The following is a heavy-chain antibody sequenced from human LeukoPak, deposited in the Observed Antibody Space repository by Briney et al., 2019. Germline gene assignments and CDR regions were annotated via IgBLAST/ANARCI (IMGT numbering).Heavy chain of an antibody. CDR3: ASRQWLVSSFDY. Sequence: PGGSLRLSCAASGFTFSSYGMNWVRQAPGKGLEWVSYISSSGTTIYYADSVQGRFTISRDNAKNSLYLQMNSLRAEDTAVYYCASRQWLVSSFDYWGQGTLVTVSS. V-gene: IGHV3-48*04. D-gene: IGHD6-19*01. CDR2: ISSSGTTI. J-gene: IGHJ4*02. CDR1: GFTFSSYG.